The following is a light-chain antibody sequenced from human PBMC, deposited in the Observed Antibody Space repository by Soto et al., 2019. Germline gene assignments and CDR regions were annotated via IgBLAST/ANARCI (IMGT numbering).Light chain of an antibody. CDR2: AAS. V-gene: IGKV3-15*01. CDR3: QQYTNWLPLT. CDR1: QSVGSN. J-gene: IGKJ4*02. Sequence: EIVMTQSPVTLSASPGERATLSCRASQSVGSNLAWYQQKPGQAPRLLIYAASTRATGVPARFSVSGSGTEFTLTISSLQSEDFAVYCCQQYTNWLPLTFGGGTRVDIK.